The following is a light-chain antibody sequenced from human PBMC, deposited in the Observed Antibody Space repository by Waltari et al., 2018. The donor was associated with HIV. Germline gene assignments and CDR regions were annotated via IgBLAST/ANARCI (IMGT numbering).Light chain of an antibody. CDR1: QGVSSY. CDR2: DAS. CDR3: QQRSNL. Sequence: EIVLTQSPATLSLSPGERATLSCRASQGVSSYLAWYQQKPGQAPRLLIYDASNRATGIPARFSGSGSGTDFTLTISSLEPEDCAVYYCQQRSNLFGPGTKVDIK. J-gene: IGKJ3*01. V-gene: IGKV3-11*01.